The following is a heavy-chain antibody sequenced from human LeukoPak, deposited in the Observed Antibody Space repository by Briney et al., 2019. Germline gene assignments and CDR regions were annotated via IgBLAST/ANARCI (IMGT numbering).Heavy chain of an antibody. CDR2: IIPILGIA. D-gene: IGHD1-26*01. CDR1: GYTFTRYH. J-gene: IGHJ6*02. V-gene: IGHV1-69*04. CDR3: ARDSGSYYYYGMDV. Sequence: SVKVSCKASGYTFTRYHIHWVRQAPGQGLEWMGRIIPILGIANYAQKFQGRVAITADKSTSTAYMELSSLRSEDTAVYYCARDSGSYYYYGMDVWGQGTTVTVSS.